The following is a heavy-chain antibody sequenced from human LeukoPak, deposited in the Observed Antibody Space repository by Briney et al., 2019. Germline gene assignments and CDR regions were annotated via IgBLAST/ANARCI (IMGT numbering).Heavy chain of an antibody. D-gene: IGHD1-26*01. CDR3: ARDIVGAEWRGYFDY. CDR1: GGTFSSYA. V-gene: IGHV1-69*05. Sequence: ASVKVSCKASGGTFSSYAISWVRQAPGQGLEWMGRIIPIFGTANYAQKFQGRVTITTDESTSTAYMELSSLRSEDTAVYYCARDIVGAEWRGYFDYWGQGTLVTVSS. J-gene: IGHJ4*02. CDR2: IIPIFGTA.